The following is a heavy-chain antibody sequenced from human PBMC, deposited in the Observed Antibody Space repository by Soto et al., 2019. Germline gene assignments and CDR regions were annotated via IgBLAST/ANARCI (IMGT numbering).Heavy chain of an antibody. J-gene: IGHJ4*02. Sequence: VQLVQSGAELKKPGASVKLSCKASGFTFSSYAMSWVRQAPGQGLEWVGGIIPIFGTEYYAQKFEGRVTITADESTSTAYMGLSSLISEDTDVYYCARADEAGSDSGSDTCDSWGQGTLVTVAS. V-gene: IGHV1-69*01. CDR1: GFTFSSYA. CDR2: IIPIFGTE. CDR3: ARADEAGSDSGSDTCDS. D-gene: IGHD1-26*01.